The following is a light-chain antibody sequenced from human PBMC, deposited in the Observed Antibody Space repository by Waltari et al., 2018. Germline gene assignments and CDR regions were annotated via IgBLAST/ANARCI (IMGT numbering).Light chain of an antibody. V-gene: IGKV3-15*01. CDR2: GAS. J-gene: IGKJ4*01. CDR1: QNVYTN. Sequence: EIVMTQSPATLSLSPGESATLSCRASQNVYTNLAWYQQKPGQAPRLLISGASARATGVPWRFRGSGSGTEFTLTISGLQSDDFAVYYCQQYNTWPPLTFGGGTRVDIK. CDR3: QQYNTWPPLT.